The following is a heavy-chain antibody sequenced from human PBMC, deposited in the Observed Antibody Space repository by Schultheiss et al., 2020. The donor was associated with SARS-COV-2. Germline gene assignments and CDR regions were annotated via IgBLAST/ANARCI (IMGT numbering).Heavy chain of an antibody. Sequence: SQTLSLTCTVSGGSISSGGYYWSWIRQPAGKGLEWIGRIYTSGSTNYNPSLKSRVTISVDTSKNQFSLKLSSVTAADTAVYYCARAPHTIFGVVKAFDIWGQGTMVTVSS. J-gene: IGHJ3*02. D-gene: IGHD3-3*01. V-gene: IGHV4-61*02. CDR2: IYTSGST. CDR3: ARAPHTIFGVVKAFDI. CDR1: GGSISSGGYY.